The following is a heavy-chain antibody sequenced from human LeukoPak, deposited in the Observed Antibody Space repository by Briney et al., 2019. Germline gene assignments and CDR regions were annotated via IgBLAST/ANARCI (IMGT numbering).Heavy chain of an antibody. CDR1: GYTFTGYY. J-gene: IGHJ4*02. Sequence: ASVKVSCKASGYTFTGYYMHWVRQAPGQGLEWMGWINPNSGGTNYAQKFQGWVTMTRDTSISTAYMELSRLRSDDTAVYYCAKGAPVVAALDYWGQGTLVTVSS. V-gene: IGHV1-2*04. CDR3: AKGAPVVAALDY. CDR2: INPNSGGT. D-gene: IGHD2-15*01.